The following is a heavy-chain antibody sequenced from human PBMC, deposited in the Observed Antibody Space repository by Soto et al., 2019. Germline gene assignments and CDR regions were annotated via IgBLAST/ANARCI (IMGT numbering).Heavy chain of an antibody. Sequence: VGSLRLSCAASEFTFSRYAMYWVRQAPGKGLEWVSAISGAGDKTFYAEPVRGRFTISRDNSENTLFLQMNSLRAEDTAIYYCVKATSAAPFGYYGMDVWGQGTTVTVSS. V-gene: IGHV3-23*01. D-gene: IGHD3-3*01. CDR2: ISGAGDKT. J-gene: IGHJ6*02. CDR1: EFTFSRYA. CDR3: VKATSAAPFGYYGMDV.